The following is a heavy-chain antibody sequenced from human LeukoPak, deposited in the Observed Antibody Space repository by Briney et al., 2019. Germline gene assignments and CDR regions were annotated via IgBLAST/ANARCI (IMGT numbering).Heavy chain of an antibody. CDR3: TTTQGAGPDNFDH. Sequence: GGSLRLSCGASGFLYNTCREPWARQAPGQGLEWVGRIKSESDGGTADYAQPEKRRFTISRDDSKTMLYQQMNSLKTDDTAVYCWTTTQGAGPDNFDHWGQGSLVTVSS. V-gene: IGHV3-15*01. D-gene: IGHD1-14*01. J-gene: IGHJ4*02. CDR2: IKSESDGGTA. CDR1: GFLYNTCR.